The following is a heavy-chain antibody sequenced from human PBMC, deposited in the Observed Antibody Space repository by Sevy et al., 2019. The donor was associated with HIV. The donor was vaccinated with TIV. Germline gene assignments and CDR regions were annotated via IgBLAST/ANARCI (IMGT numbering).Heavy chain of an antibody. CDR3: ARDRFSGSLEY. CDR1: GFTFRSYA. Sequence: GGSLRLSCAASGFTFRSYAMHWVRQAPGKGLEWVALIEYDGSKKYYADSVKGRFTISRDNSKNTLYLQMNSLRAEDTATYYCARDRFSGSLEYWGQGTLVTVSS. J-gene: IGHJ4*02. V-gene: IGHV3-30*04. D-gene: IGHD1-26*01. CDR2: IEYDGSKK.